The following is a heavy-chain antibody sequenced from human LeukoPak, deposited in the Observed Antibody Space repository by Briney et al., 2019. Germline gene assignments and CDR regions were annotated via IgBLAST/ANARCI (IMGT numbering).Heavy chain of an antibody. CDR2: IYYSGST. V-gene: IGHV4-39*01. CDR1: GGSISSNNYY. J-gene: IGHJ4*02. CDR3: ASRSTYYYGSGSYYWSY. Sequence: QTSETLSLTCTVSGGSISSNNYYWGWIRQPPGKGLEWIGSIYYSGSTYYNPSLKSRVTISVDTSKNQFSLKLSSVTAADTAVYYCASRSTYYYGSGSYYWSYWGQGTLVTASS. D-gene: IGHD3-10*01.